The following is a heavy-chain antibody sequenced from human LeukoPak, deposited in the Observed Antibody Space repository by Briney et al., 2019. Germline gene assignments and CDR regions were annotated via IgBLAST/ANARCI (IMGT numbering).Heavy chain of an antibody. D-gene: IGHD5-24*01. CDR3: AKCPQRWLQLDFDY. CDR2: ISGSGGST. V-gene: IGHV3-23*01. Sequence: GGSLRLSCAASGFTFSSYAMSGVRQAPGKGLEWVSAISGSGGSTYYADSVKGRFTISRDNSKNTLYLQMNSLRAEDTAVYYCAKCPQRWLQLDFDYWGQGTLVTVSS. J-gene: IGHJ4*02. CDR1: GFTFSSYA.